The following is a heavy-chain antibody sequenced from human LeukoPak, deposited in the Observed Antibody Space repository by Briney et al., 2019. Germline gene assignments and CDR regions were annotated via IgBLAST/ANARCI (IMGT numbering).Heavy chain of an antibody. D-gene: IGHD2-21*01. CDR3: AKVLLWPTYLFDY. CDR2: IGGSAGST. Sequence: GGSLRLSCAASGFTFCCYDMSWVGQAPGQGLVGSSTIGGSAGSTYYADAVKGRFTISRDNSKNTLYLQMNSLRAEDTVVYYCAKVLLWPTYLFDYGDQGTLVTVSS. J-gene: IGHJ4*02. CDR1: GFTFCCYD. V-gene: IGHV3-23*01.